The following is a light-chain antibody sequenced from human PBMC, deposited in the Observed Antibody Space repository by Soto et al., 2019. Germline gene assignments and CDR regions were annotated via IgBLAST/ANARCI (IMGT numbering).Light chain of an antibody. CDR1: QGISSA. V-gene: IGKV1-13*02. J-gene: IGKJ4*01. Sequence: AIQLTQSPSSLSASVGDRVTITCRASQGISSALAWYQQKPGKAPKLLIYDASSLESGVPSRFRGSGSGTDFTLTISSRRPEDFATYYCHQFNSYPATFGGGTKVEIK. CDR3: HQFNSYPAT. CDR2: DAS.